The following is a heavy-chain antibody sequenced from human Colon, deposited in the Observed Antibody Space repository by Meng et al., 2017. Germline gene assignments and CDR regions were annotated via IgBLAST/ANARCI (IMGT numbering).Heavy chain of an antibody. D-gene: IGHD6-13*01. CDR1: GFTFSIYD. CDR3: TRIAKAGTYFEY. J-gene: IGHJ4*02. V-gene: IGHV3-23*01. CDR2: ISDSGGRT. Sequence: EVQLLESGGGLVQPRGSLRLPCAASGFTFSIYDMSWVRQAPGKGLEGIAVISDSGGRTYYADSVTGRFTISRDNSKNTVYLHMNSLRVDDTAVYYCTRIAKAGTYFEYWGQGTLVTVSS.